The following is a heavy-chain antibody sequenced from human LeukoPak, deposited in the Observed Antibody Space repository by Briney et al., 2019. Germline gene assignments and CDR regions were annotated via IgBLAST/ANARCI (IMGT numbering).Heavy chain of an antibody. J-gene: IGHJ4*02. V-gene: IGHV3-11*01. D-gene: IGHD3-10*01. CDR1: GFTFREYY. CDR3: ARDAPSKTMVRRFDY. Sequence: GGSLRLSCVASGFTFREYYIGWIRQAPGKGLEWISYISGSGFTTYYADSVKGRFTISRDNAKNSLYLQMSSLRPEDTGIYSCARDAPSKTMVRRFDYWGQGTLATVSS. CDR2: ISGSGFTT.